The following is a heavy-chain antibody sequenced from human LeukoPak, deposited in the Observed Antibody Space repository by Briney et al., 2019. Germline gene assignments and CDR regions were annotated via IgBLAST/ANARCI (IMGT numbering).Heavy chain of an antibody. J-gene: IGHJ4*02. CDR3: AKSAYSSGWYYFDY. D-gene: IGHD6-19*01. CDR2: ISGSGGST. Sequence: GGSLRLSCAASGFTFSSYAISWVRQAPGEGLEWVSAISGSGGSTYYADSVKGRFTISRDNSKNTLYLQMNSLRAEDTAVYYCAKSAYSSGWYYFDYWGQGTLVTVSS. CDR1: GFTFSSYA. V-gene: IGHV3-23*01.